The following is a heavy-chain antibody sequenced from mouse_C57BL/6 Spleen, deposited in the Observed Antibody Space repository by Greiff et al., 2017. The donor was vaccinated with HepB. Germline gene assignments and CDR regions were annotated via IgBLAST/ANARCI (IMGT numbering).Heavy chain of an antibody. V-gene: IGHV3-6*01. CDR3: ARVSSWGYYFDY. CDR1: GYSITSGYY. D-gene: IGHD1-1*01. CDR2: ISYDGSN. Sequence: ESGPGLVKPSQSLSLTCSVTGYSITSGYYWNWIRQFPGNKLEWMGYISYDGSNNYNPSLKNRISITRDTSKNQFFLKLNSVTTEDTATYYCARVSSWGYYFDYWGQGTTLTVSS. J-gene: IGHJ2*01.